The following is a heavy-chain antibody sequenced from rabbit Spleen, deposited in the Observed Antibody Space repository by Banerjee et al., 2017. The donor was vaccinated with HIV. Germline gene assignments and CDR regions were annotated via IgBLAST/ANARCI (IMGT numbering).Heavy chain of an antibody. D-gene: IGHD6-1*01. J-gene: IGHJ3*01. V-gene: IGHV1S40*01. Sequence: QSLEESGGDLVKPGASLTLTCTASGFSFSPNYYMCWVRQAPGKGLECIACIYTNSGSTYYASWAKGRFTISKPSSTTVTLQMTSLTAADTATYFCAIGDGYAYGGYDLWGQGTLVTVS. CDR2: IYTNSGST. CDR1: GFSFSPNYY. CDR3: AIGDGYAYGGYDL.